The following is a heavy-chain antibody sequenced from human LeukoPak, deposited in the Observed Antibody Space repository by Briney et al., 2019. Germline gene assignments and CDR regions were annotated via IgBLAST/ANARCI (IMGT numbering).Heavy chain of an antibody. CDR1: GYTFTSYG. J-gene: IGHJ4*02. CDR3: ARDQVVGATAGTFDY. Sequence: ASVKVSCKASGYTFTSYGISWVRQAPGQGLEWMGWISAYNGHTNYAQKLQGRVTMTTDTTTSTAYMELGSLTSDATAVYYCARDQVVGATAGTFDYWGQGTLVTVSS. D-gene: IGHD1-26*01. CDR2: ISAYNGHT. V-gene: IGHV1-18*01.